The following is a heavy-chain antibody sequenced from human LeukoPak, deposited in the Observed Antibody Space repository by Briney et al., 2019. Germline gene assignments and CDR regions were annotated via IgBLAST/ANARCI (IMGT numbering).Heavy chain of an antibody. CDR3: ARGDYDFWSGFSGTPNWFDP. CDR1: GYTFTGYY. J-gene: IGHJ5*02. D-gene: IGHD3-3*01. Sequence: ASVKVFCKASGYTFTGYYMHWVRQAPGQGLEWMGWINPNSGGTNYAQKFQGRVTMTRDTSISTAYMELSRLRSDDTAVYYCARGDYDFWSGFSGTPNWFDPWGQGTLVTVSS. CDR2: INPNSGGT. V-gene: IGHV1-2*02.